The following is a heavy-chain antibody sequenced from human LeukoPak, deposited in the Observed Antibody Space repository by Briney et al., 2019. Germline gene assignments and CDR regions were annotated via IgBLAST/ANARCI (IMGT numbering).Heavy chain of an antibody. V-gene: IGHV1-18*01. CDR1: GFTFTSSA. D-gene: IGHD1-26*01. Sequence: ASVKVSCKASGFTFTSSAMQWVRQARGQRLEWIGWISAYNGNTNYAQKLQGRVTMTTDTSTSTAYMELRSLRSDDTAVYYCARFTGGSYPYYYYYMDVWGKGTTVTVSS. J-gene: IGHJ6*03. CDR3: ARFTGGSYPYYYYYMDV. CDR2: ISAYNGNT.